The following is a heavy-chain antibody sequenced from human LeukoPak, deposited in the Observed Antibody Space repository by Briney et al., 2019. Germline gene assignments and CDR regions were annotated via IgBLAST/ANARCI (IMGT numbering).Heavy chain of an antibody. CDR1: GFTFSSYV. CDR3: AKDRLLNCRGDCYIFDY. V-gene: IGHV3-30*02. D-gene: IGHD2-21*02. J-gene: IGHJ4*02. Sequence: GGSLRLSCAASGFTFSSYVMHWVRQAPGKGLEWVAFIRYDGSNKYYSDSVKGRFTISRDNSKNTLYLQVNGLRTGDTAVYYCAKDRLLNCRGDCYIFDYWGQGTVVTVSS. CDR2: IRYDGSNK.